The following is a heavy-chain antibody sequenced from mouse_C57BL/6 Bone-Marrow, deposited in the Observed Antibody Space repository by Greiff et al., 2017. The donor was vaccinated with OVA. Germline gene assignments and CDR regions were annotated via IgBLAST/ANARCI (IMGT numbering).Heavy chain of an antibody. V-gene: IGHV1-74*01. Sequence: VQLPQPGAELVTPGASVKVSCKASGYTFTSYWLHWVKQRPGQGLEWIGRIHPSDSDTNYNQKFKGKATLTVDKSSSQAYMQLSSLTSEDSAVYYCAIHYGAYWGQWTLVTVSA. CDR3: AIHYGAY. D-gene: IGHD1-1*02. CDR1: GYTFTSYW. J-gene: IGHJ3*01. CDR2: IHPSDSDT.